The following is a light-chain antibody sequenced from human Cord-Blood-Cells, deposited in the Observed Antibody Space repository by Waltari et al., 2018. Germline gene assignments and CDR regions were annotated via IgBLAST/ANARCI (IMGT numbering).Light chain of an antibody. CDR1: QSVSSN. CDR2: GAS. CDR3: QQYNNWPLT. V-gene: IGKV3-15*01. Sequence: EIVMTQSPATLSVSPGERATTSCRASQSVSSNLAGYQQKPGQAPRLLIYGASTRATGIPARFSGSGSGTEFTLTISSLQSEDFAVYYCQQYNNWPLTFGGGTKVEIK. J-gene: IGKJ4*01.